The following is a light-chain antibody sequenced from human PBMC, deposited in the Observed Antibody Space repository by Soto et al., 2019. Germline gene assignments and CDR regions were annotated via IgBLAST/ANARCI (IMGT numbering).Light chain of an antibody. V-gene: IGKV3-20*01. CDR1: QSVTTQ. CDR3: QQYGGSTRT. Sequence: IVLAQSPGTPSFSPGERATPSCRASQSVTTQLAWYQQKPGQAPRLIIHGASSRATGVPDRITGSGSGTDFTLSISRLEPEDFAVYYCQQYGGSTRTFGQGTKVDIK. CDR2: GAS. J-gene: IGKJ1*01.